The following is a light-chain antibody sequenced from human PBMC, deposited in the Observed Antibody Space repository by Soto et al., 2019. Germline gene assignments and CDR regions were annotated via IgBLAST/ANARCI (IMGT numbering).Light chain of an antibody. CDR2: GAS. Sequence: EILMTHCPVTLSVSPGEMATLACRSIESVSSNLAWYQQKPGQAPRLLIYGASTRATGIPARFSGSGSGTEFTITISSLQSEDFALYYCQQYNHWTPSTFGQGTKVDIK. V-gene: IGKV3-15*01. CDR3: QQYNHWTPST. J-gene: IGKJ1*01. CDR1: ESVSSN.